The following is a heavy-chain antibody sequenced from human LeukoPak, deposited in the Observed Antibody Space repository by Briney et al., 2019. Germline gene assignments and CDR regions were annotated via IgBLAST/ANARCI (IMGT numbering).Heavy chain of an antibody. D-gene: IGHD6-19*01. CDR3: ARLSIAVAGTRYYYYYMDV. V-gene: IGHV4-34*01. J-gene: IGHJ6*03. CDR1: GGSFSGYY. Sequence: SETLSLTCAVYGGSFSGYYWSWIRQPPGKGLEWIGEINHSGSTNYNPSLKSRVTISVDTSKNQFSLKLSSVTAADTAVYYCARLSIAVAGTRYYYYYMDVWGKGTTVTISS. CDR2: INHSGST.